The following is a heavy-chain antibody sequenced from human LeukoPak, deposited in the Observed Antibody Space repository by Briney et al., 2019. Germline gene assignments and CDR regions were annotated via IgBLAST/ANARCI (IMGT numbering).Heavy chain of an antibody. CDR1: GYTFTSYG. CDR2: ISAYNGNT. D-gene: IGHD3-3*01. J-gene: IGHJ4*02. CDR3: ARDLLPGIDSYYDFWSGYYSRRRPYYFDY. V-gene: IGHV1-18*01. Sequence: ASVKVSCKASGYTFTSYGISWVRQAPGQGLEWMGWISAYNGNTNYAQKLQGRVTMTTDTSTSTAYMELRSLRSDDTAVYYCARDLLPGIDSYYDFWSGYYSRRRPYYFDYWGQGTLVTVSS.